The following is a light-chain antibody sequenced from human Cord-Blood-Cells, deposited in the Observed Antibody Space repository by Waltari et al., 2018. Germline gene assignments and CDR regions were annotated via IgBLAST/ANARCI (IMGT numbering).Light chain of an antibody. CDR1: HGISKY. CDR2: AAS. CDR3: QKYNSALT. V-gene: IGKV1-27*01. Sequence: DIQMTQSPSSPSASVGDRVTITCRARHGISKYLAWYQQKPGKVPKLLIYAASTLQSGIPSRFSGSGSGTDFTLTISSLQPEDVATYYCQKYNSALTFGQGTRLEIK. J-gene: IGKJ5*01.